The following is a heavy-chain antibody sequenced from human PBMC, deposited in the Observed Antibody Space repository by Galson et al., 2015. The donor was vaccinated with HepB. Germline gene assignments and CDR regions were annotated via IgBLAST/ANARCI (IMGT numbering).Heavy chain of an antibody. CDR3: AREAAYIPPRMDV. CDR2: INLNSGGT. V-gene: IGHV1-2*06. J-gene: IGHJ6*02. CDR1: GYTFTSYY. Sequence: SVKVSCKASGYTFTSYYMHWVRQAPGQGLEWMGRINLNSGGTNYAQKFQVRVTMTRDTSISTAYMELSRLKSDDTAMYYCAREAAYIPPRMDVWGQGTTVTVS. D-gene: IGHD2-2*02.